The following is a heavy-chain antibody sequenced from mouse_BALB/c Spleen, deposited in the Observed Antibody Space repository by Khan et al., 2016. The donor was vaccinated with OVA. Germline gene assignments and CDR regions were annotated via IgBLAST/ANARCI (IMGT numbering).Heavy chain of an antibody. CDR2: ISDGGSYT. J-gene: IGHJ3*01. CDR1: GFTFSDYY. D-gene: IGHD1-1*02. Sequence: EVELVESGGGLVKPGGSLKLSCAASGFTFSDYYMYWVRQTPEKRPEWVATISDGGSYTYYPDRVKGRFTISRDNAKNNLYLQMSSLKYEDTAMYDCARSDYGGFAYWGQGTLVTVSA. CDR3: ARSDYGGFAY. V-gene: IGHV5-4*02.